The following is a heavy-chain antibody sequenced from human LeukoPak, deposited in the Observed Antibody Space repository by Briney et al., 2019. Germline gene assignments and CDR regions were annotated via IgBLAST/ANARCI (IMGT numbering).Heavy chain of an antibody. D-gene: IGHD3-10*01. CDR2: IFHSGST. J-gene: IGHJ6*04. CDR1: GYSIGSGFY. Sequence: SETLSLTCAVSGYSIGSGFYWGWIRQPPGKGLEWIGSIFHSGSTYYNPSLKSRVTISVDASKNQFSLKLSSVTAADTALYYCARASGSYGSGSYYYSGMDVWGKGTTVTVSS. CDR3: ARASGSYGSGSYYYSGMDV. V-gene: IGHV4-38-2*01.